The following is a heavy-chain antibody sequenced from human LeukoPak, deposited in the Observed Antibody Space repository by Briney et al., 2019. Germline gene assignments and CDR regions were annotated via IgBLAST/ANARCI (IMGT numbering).Heavy chain of an antibody. D-gene: IGHD1-26*01. V-gene: IGHV3-21*01. CDR2: ISSSSSYI. CDR3: ARENSGSYYQFDC. CDR1: GFTFSSYS. Sequence: GGSLRLSCAASGFTFSSYSMNWVRQAPGKGLEWVSSISSSSSYIYYADSVKGRFTISRDNAKNSLYLQMNSLRPEDTAVYYCARENSGSYYQFDCWGQGTLVTVPS. J-gene: IGHJ4*02.